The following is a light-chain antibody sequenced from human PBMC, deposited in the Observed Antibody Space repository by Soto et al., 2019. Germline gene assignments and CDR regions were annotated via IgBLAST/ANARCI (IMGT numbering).Light chain of an antibody. CDR1: QSVSSY. J-gene: IGKJ2*01. CDR3: QPRSNWPPEYT. V-gene: IGKV3-11*01. CDR2: DAS. Sequence: EIVLTQSPATLSLSPGERATLSCRASQSVSSYLAWYQQKPGQAPRLLIYDASNRATGIPARFSGSGSGTAFTLTINSLAPEDFAVYYCQPRSNWPPEYTFGQGTKLEIK.